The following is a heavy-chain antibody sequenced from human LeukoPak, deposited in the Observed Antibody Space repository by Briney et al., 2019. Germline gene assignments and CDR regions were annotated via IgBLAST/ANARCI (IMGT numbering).Heavy chain of an antibody. CDR2: INSDGSVT. J-gene: IGHJ4*02. V-gene: IGHV3-74*01. Sequence: GGSLRLSCAASGFTFSSYWMHWVRQAPGKGLLWVSRINSDGSVTTYADSVKGRFTISRDNAKNTVYLQMNNLRADDTAVYYCARGYSSSWSLGYWGQGTLVTVSS. D-gene: IGHD6-13*01. CDR1: GFTFSSYW. CDR3: ARGYSSSWSLGY.